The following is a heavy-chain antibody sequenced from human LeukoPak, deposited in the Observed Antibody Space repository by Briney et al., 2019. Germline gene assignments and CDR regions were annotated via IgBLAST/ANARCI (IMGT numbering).Heavy chain of an antibody. CDR2: ITGSGDGT. CDR3: VKGFVHPTYYFDY. J-gene: IGHJ4*02. V-gene: IGHV3-23*01. Sequence: PGGSLRLSCAASGFTFSNYAMMWVRQAPGKRPEWVSSITGSGDGTYYADSVRGRFTIPRDNSENTLYLQLNSLRAEDTAVYFCVKGFVHPTYYFDYWGQGTLVTVSS. D-gene: IGHD3-10*01. CDR1: GFTFSNYA.